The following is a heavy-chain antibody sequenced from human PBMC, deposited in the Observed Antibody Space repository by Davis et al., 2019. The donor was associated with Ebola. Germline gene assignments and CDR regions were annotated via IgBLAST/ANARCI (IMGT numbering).Heavy chain of an antibody. CDR3: VADDYGVFA. J-gene: IGHJ5*02. Sequence: ASVTVSRKVSGYSRTAFSMHWVRQAPGKGLEGVGRFDPEDVETLCAQKFQGRVTMTEDSSSDTAYMALRSLRSEYTAVYYCVADDYGVFAWGQGTLVPVSS. CDR2: FDPEDVET. CDR1: GYSRTAFS. D-gene: IGHD4-17*01. V-gene: IGHV1-24*01.